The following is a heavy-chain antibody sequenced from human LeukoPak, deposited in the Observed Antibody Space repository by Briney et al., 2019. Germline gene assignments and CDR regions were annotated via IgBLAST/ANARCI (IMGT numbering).Heavy chain of an antibody. CDR3: VKDSLPGDSPFDY. D-gene: IGHD7-27*01. V-gene: IGHV3-64D*06. J-gene: IGHJ4*02. Sequence: GGSLRLSCSASGFTFSTYAMHWVRQAPGKGLEYVSAISGDGITTYYADSVKRRFTISRDNSKNTLYLQMSSLRAEDTALYYCVKDSLPGDSPFDYWGQGTLVTVSS. CDR2: ISGDGITT. CDR1: GFTFSTYA.